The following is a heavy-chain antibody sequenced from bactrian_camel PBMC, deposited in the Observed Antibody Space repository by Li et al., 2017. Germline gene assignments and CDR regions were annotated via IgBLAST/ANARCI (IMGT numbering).Heavy chain of an antibody. CDR2: VTRSSGRT. D-gene: IGHD2*01. J-gene: IGHJ6*01. CDR1: GLTFDEYD. Sequence: QVQLVESGGGLVQAGESLRLSCTASGLTFDEYDMGWFRQAPGEEREWVSCVTRSSGRTYYADSVKGRFAIYRDNAKNTVYLQLNSLKTEDMAIYYCARGRLVAEDGGTFRYWGQGTQVTVS. CDR3: ARGRLVAEDGGTFRY. V-gene: IGHV3S60*01.